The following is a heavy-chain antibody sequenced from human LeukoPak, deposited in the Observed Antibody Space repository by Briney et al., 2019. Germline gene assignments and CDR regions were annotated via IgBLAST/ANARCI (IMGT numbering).Heavy chain of an antibody. D-gene: IGHD3-10*01. CDR3: ARVSFRFGESRLDY. Sequence: SETLSLTCTVSGGSVSSGDYYWSWIRQPPGKGLEWIGYIYYSGSTYYNPSLKSRATISVDTSRNQFSLKLSSVTAADTAVYYCARVSFRFGESRLDYWGQGTLVTVSS. CDR2: IYYSGST. J-gene: IGHJ4*02. CDR1: GGSVSSGDYY. V-gene: IGHV4-30-4*01.